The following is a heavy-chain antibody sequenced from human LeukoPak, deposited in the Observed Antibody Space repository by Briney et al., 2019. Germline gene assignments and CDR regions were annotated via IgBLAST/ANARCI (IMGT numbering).Heavy chain of an antibody. J-gene: IGHJ3*02. CDR2: ISSSGSTI. V-gene: IGHV3-11*01. Sequence: PWGSLRLSCAASGFTFSDYYMSWIRQAPGKGMEWVSYISSSGSTIYYADSVKGRFTTSGDNAKNSLYLQMNSLRAEDTAVYYCASHLSGYSPFDIWGQGTMVTVSS. CDR3: ASHLSGYSPFDI. CDR1: GFTFSDYY. D-gene: IGHD6-13*01.